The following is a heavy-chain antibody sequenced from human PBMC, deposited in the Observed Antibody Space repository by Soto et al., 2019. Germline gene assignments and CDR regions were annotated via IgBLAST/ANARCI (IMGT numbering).Heavy chain of an antibody. CDR2: ISGSGGST. D-gene: IGHD3-22*01. CDR1: GFTFSSYA. CDR3: AKDKAAAGPPYYYDSSGYYPLGY. Sequence: PGGSLRLSCAASGFTFSSYAMSWVRQAPGKGLEWVSAISGSGGSTYYADSVKGRFTISRDNSKNTLYLQMNSLGAEDTAVYYCAKDKAAAGPPYYYDSSGYYPLGYWGQGTLVTVSS. V-gene: IGHV3-23*01. J-gene: IGHJ4*02.